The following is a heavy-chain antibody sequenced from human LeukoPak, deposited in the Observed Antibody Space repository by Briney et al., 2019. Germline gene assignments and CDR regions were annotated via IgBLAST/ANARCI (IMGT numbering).Heavy chain of an antibody. CDR1: GASTSNPTYH. J-gene: IGHJ4*02. CDR3: SRLTDGNPGDY. V-gene: IGHV4-39*07. D-gene: IGHD4-23*01. Sequence: ASETLSLTCTVSGASTSNPTYHWGWIRQPLGKGLEWIGSMYYTGITYYNPSLKSRVTISLDTSKNQFSLKVNSVTAADTAVYYCSRLTDGNPGDYWGQGTLVTVSS. CDR2: MYYTGIT.